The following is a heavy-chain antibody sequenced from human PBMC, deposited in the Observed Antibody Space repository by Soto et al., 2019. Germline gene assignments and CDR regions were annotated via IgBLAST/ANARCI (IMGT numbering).Heavy chain of an antibody. V-gene: IGHV3-53*02. CDR2: IYSDGRT. CDR1: GFIVSSSY. Sequence: DVQLVETGGGLIQPGGSLRLSCAASGFIVSSSYMSWVRQAPGKGLEWVSVIYSDGRTYYADSVKGRFTISRDNSKNTLDLQMNSLSAEDTAVYYWARFSGWDGQIYFCFWGQGTLVTVSS. J-gene: IGHJ4*02. D-gene: IGHD6-25*01. CDR3: ARFSGWDGQIYFCF.